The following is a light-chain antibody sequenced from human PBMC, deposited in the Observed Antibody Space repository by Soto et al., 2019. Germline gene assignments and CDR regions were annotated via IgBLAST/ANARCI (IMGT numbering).Light chain of an antibody. CDR2: DAT. CDR3: QQSYSTPPLT. Sequence: DIQMTQSPSSLSASVGDRVTITCQASQSISSYLNWYQQKPGKAPKLLIYDATSLQSGVPSRFSGSGSGTDFTLTISSLQPEDFATYYCQQSYSTPPLTFGGGTKVEIK. J-gene: IGKJ4*01. V-gene: IGKV1-39*01. CDR1: QSISSY.